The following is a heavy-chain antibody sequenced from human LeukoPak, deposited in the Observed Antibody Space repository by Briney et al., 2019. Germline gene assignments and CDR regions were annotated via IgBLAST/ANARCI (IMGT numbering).Heavy chain of an antibody. Sequence: SETLSLTCIVSGGSISSSSYYWGWIRQPPGKGLEWIGEIYHSGTTSYNPSLKSRVSISVDKSKNQFSLKLISVTAADTAVYYCARHDSSGPYNAFDIWGQGTMVTVSS. CDR2: IYHSGTT. CDR1: GGSISSSSYY. J-gene: IGHJ3*02. V-gene: IGHV4-39*01. CDR3: ARHDSSGPYNAFDI. D-gene: IGHD3-22*01.